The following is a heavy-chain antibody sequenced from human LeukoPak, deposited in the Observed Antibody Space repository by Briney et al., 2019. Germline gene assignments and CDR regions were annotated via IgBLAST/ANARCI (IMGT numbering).Heavy chain of an antibody. J-gene: IGHJ4*02. Sequence: PGGSLRFSSAAAGCTFSSYWIHLVRQAAGNLLVWVSRINSEGSTTSHADSVTGPFTISRDNAQNSLYLQMNSLRAEDTAVYYCPRASPGLNYWGQGTLVTASS. V-gene: IGHV3-74*01. D-gene: IGHD1-14*01. CDR1: GCTFSSYW. CDR2: INSEGSTT. CDR3: PRASPGLNY.